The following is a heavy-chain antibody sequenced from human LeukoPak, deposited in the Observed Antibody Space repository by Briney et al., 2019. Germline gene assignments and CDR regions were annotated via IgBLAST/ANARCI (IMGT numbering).Heavy chain of an antibody. CDR1: GFTVSDNY. V-gene: IGHV3-66*01. J-gene: IGHJ5*02. D-gene: IGHD3-10*01. Sequence: GGSLRLSCAASGFTVSDNYMSWVRQAPGEGLEWVSVMYSGGYTHYADSVKGRFSISRDNSKNTLYLLMNSLRAEDTAVYYCAKSTRGVIAAWGQGTLVTVSS. CDR2: MYSGGYT. CDR3: AKSTRGVIAA.